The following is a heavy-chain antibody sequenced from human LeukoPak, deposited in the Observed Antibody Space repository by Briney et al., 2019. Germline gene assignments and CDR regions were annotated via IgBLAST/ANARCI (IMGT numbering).Heavy chain of an antibody. Sequence: SETLSLTCTVSGYSISSGYYWGWIRQPPGKGLEWIGSIYHSGSTYYNPSLKSRVTISVDTSKNQFSLKLSSVTAADTAVYYCARDVFIYYDSSGYSWFDPWGQGTLVTVSS. CDR3: ARDVFIYYDSSGYSWFDP. CDR2: IYHSGST. CDR1: GYSISSGYY. D-gene: IGHD3-22*01. V-gene: IGHV4-38-2*02. J-gene: IGHJ5*02.